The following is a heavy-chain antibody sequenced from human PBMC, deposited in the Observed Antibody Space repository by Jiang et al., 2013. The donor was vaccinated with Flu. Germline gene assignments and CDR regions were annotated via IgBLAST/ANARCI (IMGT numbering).Heavy chain of an antibody. CDR1: EWKFTFRH. D-gene: IGHD1-26*01. CDR2: ITPYNGNV. Sequence: GAEVKKPGSAVKISCSATEWKFTFRHLHWIRQAPGQALEWMGWITPYNGNVQYAPQFRGRLTFTRDGVNPFHMELNSLTREDTAMYYCATWDEAGDDLDMWGQGTMVTVSS. J-gene: IGHJ3*02. V-gene: IGHV1-45*02. CDR3: ATWDEAGDDLDM.